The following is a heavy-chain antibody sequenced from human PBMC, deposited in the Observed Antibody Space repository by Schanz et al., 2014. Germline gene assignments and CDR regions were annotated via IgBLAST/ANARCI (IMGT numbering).Heavy chain of an antibody. CDR1: GFTFSNYW. J-gene: IGHJ5*02. Sequence: EVQVVESGGGWVQPGGSLRLSCVASGFTFSNYWMTWVRQAPGKGLEWVANIKQDESEKYYVDSVKGRFTISRDNAKNSLFLHMNSLRAEDTAVYYCVRDILHRVYDSGSPWGQGTLVTVSS. CDR3: VRDILHRVYDSGSP. D-gene: IGHD3-10*01. V-gene: IGHV3-7*04. CDR2: IKQDESEK.